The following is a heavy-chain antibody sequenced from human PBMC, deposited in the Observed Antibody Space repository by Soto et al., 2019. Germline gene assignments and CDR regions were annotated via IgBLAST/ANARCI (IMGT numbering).Heavy chain of an antibody. CDR1: GFGFSNYE. CDR2: ITSSGGAT. D-gene: IGHD2-2*02. CDR3: ARGDCKTSCYIGF. J-gene: IGHJ4*02. Sequence: PGGSLRLSCAASGFGFSNYEMNWVRQAPGKGLEWVSYITSSGGATMYADSVKGRFTISRDNAKDSLYLQMNGLRVEDTAVYYCARGDCKTSCYIGFWGQGALVTVSS. V-gene: IGHV3-48*03.